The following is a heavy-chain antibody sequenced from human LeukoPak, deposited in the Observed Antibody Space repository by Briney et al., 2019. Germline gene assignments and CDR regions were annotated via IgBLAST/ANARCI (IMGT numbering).Heavy chain of an antibody. J-gene: IGHJ4*02. V-gene: IGHV4-30-4*08. CDR3: ARAWSSVWSDY. Sequence: PSQTLSLTCTVSGGSLSSGDYYWSWIRQPPGKGLEWIGYIYYSGSTYYNPSLKSRVTISVDTSKNQFSLKLSSVTAADTAVYYCARAWSSVWSDYWGQGTLVTVSS. CDR2: IYYSGST. CDR1: GGSLSSGDYY. D-gene: IGHD6-19*01.